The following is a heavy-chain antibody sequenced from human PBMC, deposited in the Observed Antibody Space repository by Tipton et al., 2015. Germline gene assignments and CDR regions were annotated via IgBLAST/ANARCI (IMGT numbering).Heavy chain of an antibody. D-gene: IGHD6-19*01. CDR1: GGSISNYY. Sequence: TLSLTCTVSGGSISNYYWNWIRQPPGKGLEWIGYISSSGSPNYNPSLRSRVTISVDASTNQFSLQLSSITAADTAVYYCARGHYVSGWYSHYFDLWGRGSLVTVSS. V-gene: IGHV4-59*12. J-gene: IGHJ2*01. CDR3: ARGHYVSGWYSHYFDL. CDR2: ISSSGSP.